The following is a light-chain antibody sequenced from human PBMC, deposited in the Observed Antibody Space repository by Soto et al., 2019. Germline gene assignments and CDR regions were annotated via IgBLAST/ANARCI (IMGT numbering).Light chain of an antibody. V-gene: IGKV1-16*01. CDR3: QQYHSYPLT. CDR2: AAS. Sequence: DIQVTQSPSSLSASVGDSVTITCRASQDIRNYLAWFQQKPGKAPKSLISAASSLQSGVPSRFSGSGYGTDFTLTISSLQPEDFATYYCQQYHSYPLTFGGGTKVDIK. CDR1: QDIRNY. J-gene: IGKJ4*01.